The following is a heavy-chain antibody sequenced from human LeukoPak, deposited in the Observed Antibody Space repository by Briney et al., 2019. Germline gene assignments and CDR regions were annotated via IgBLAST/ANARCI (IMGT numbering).Heavy chain of an antibody. CDR3: ARDGYCSSTSCYYYGMDV. J-gene: IGHJ6*02. Sequence: SETLSLTCAVYGGSFSGYYWSWIRQPPGKGLGWIGEINHSGSTNYNPSLKSRVTISVDTSKNQFSLKLSSVTAADTAVYYCARDGYCSSTSCYYYGMDVWGQGTTVTVSS. CDR1: GGSFSGYY. D-gene: IGHD2-2*03. V-gene: IGHV4-34*01. CDR2: INHSGST.